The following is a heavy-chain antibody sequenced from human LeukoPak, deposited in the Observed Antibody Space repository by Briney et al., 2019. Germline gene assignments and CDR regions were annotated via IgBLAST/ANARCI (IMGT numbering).Heavy chain of an antibody. J-gene: IGHJ5*02. CDR3: AREYYYDSMVFDP. Sequence: ASVKVSCKASGYTFTSYGISWVRQAPGQGLEWMGWISAYNGNTNYAQKLQGRVTMTTDTSTRTAYMELRSLRSDDSAVYYCAREYYYDSMVFDPWGQGTLVTVSS. D-gene: IGHD3-22*01. CDR2: ISAYNGNT. CDR1: GYTFTSYG. V-gene: IGHV1-18*01.